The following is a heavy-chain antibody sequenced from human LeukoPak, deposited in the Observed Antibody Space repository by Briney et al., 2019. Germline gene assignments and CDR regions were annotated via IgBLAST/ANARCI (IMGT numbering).Heavy chain of an antibody. CDR1: GYTFTGYY. D-gene: IGHD3-10*01. J-gene: IGHJ4*02. V-gene: IGHV1-2*02. CDR2: INPNSGGT. CDR3: ARRGSGSYHPFDY. Sequence: ASVKVSCKASGYTFTGYYMHWVRQAPGQGLEWMGWINPNSGGTNYAQKFQGRVTMTRDMSTGTVYMELSSLRSEDTAVYYCARRGSGSYHPFDYWGQGTLVTVSS.